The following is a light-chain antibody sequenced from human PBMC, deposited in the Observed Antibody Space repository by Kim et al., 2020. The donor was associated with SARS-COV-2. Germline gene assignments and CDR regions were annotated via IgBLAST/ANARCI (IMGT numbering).Light chain of an antibody. V-gene: IGLV1-44*01. CDR1: SSNIGSHT. Sequence: PGQRVTISCSGSSSNIGSHTVSWYQQLPGTAPKLLIYTDNLRPSGVPDRFSGSKFGTSASLAISGLQSEDEADYYCAAWDDSLLWVFGGGTKLTVL. CDR3: AAWDDSLLWV. J-gene: IGLJ3*02. CDR2: TDN.